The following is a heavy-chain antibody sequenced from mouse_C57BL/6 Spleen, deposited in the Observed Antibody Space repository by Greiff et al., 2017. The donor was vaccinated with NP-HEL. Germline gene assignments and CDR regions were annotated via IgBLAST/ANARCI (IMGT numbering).Heavy chain of an antibody. V-gene: IGHV3-6*01. Sequence: DVQLQESGPGLVKPSQSLSLTCSVTGYSITSGYYWNWIRQFPGNKLEWMGYISYDGSNNYNPSLKNRISITRDTSKNQSFLKLNSVTTEDTATYYCARVGYYAMDYWGQGTSVTVSS. CDR3: ARVGYYAMDY. J-gene: IGHJ4*01. CDR1: GYSITSGYY. CDR2: ISYDGSN.